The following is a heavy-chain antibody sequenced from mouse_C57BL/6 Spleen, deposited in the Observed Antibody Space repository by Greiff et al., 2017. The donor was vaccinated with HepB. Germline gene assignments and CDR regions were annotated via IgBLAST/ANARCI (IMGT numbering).Heavy chain of an antibody. V-gene: IGHV1-59*01. CDR2: IDPSDSYT. Sequence: QVQLQQPGAELVRPGTSVKLSCKASGYTFTSYWMHWVKQRPGQGLEWIGVIDPSDSYTNYNQKFKGKATLTVDTSSSTAYMQLSSLTSEDSAVYYCANYYGSSYEYFDVWGTGTTVTVSS. J-gene: IGHJ1*03. CDR3: ANYYGSSYEYFDV. CDR1: GYTFTSYW. D-gene: IGHD1-1*01.